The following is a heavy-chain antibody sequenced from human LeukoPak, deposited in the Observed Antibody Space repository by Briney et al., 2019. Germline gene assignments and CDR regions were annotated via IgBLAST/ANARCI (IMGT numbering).Heavy chain of an antibody. J-gene: IGHJ4*02. CDR3: ARGGYGMTVAQFDY. V-gene: IGHV6-1*01. Sequence: QTLSLTCGISGDSVSNNRATWNWIRQSPSRGLEWLGRTYYRSKWYNDYAVSVKSRLTINPDTSKNQFSLQLDSVTPEDTAVYYCARGGYGMTVAQFDYWGQGTLVTVSS. CDR1: GDSVSNNRAT. D-gene: IGHD6-19*01. CDR2: TYYRSKWYN.